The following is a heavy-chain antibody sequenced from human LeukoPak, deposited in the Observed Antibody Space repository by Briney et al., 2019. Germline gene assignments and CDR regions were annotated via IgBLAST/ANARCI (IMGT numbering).Heavy chain of an antibody. CDR2: IYYSGST. D-gene: IGHD3-16*02. CDR3: ATQKYDYVWGSYRYDAFDI. CDR1: GGSISSYY. Sequence: PSETLSLTCTVSGGSISSYYWSWVRQPPGKGLEWIGYIYYSGSTNYNPSLKSRVTISVDTSKNQFSLRLSSVTAADTAVYYCATQKYDYVWGSYRYDAFDIWGQGTMVTVSS. V-gene: IGHV4-59*08. J-gene: IGHJ3*02.